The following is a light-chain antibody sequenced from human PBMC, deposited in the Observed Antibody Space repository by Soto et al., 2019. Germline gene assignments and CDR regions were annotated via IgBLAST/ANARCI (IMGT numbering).Light chain of an antibody. CDR3: QQNTTFPLD. CDR1: QGITSW. Sequence: DIQMTQSPSSVSASVGDRVTITCRASQGITSWLAWYQQNPGKAPKLLISRASNLQSGVPSRFSGSGSGTDFTLTIGGLQPADFATYYCQQNTTFPLDFGGGTKVESK. J-gene: IGKJ4*01. V-gene: IGKV1-12*01. CDR2: RAS.